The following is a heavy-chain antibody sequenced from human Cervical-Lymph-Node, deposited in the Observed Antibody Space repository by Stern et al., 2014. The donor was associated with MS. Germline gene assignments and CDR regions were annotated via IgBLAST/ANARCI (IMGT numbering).Heavy chain of an antibody. J-gene: IGHJ6*02. CDR3: ARDENWNYYYYYGMDV. V-gene: IGHV1-69*06. D-gene: IGHD1-1*01. CDR2: IIPICGTA. Sequence: VQLVESGAEVKKPGSSVKVSCKASGGTFSSYAISWVRQAPGQGLEWMGGIIPICGTANYAQKFQGRVTITAVKSTSTAYMELSSLRSEDTAVYYCARDENWNYYYYYGMDVWGQGTTVTVSS. CDR1: GGTFSSYA.